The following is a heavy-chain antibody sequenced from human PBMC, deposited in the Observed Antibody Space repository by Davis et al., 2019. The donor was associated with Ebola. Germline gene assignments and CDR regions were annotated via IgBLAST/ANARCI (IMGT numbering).Heavy chain of an antibody. V-gene: IGHV1-8*01. CDR3: ARLAARHGDYYYGMDV. CDR2: MNPNSGNT. J-gene: IGHJ6*02. Sequence: ASVKVSCKASGYTFTSYDINWVRQATGQGLEWMGWMNPNSGNTGYAQKFQGRVAITRDTSASTAYMELSSLRSEDTAVYYCARLAARHGDYYYGMDVWGQGTTVTVSS. D-gene: IGHD6-6*01. CDR1: GYTFTSYD.